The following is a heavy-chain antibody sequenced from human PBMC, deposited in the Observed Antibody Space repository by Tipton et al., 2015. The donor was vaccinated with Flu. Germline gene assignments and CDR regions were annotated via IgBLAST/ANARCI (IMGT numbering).Heavy chain of an antibody. J-gene: IGHJ6*02. CDR3: VRAVAARPPYFYGLDV. D-gene: IGHD6-6*01. CDR2: IYHHGSA. V-gene: IGHV4-30-2*01. Sequence: LRLSCAVSGDSISIGGYSWSWIRQPPGKGLEWIGYIYHHGSAYSNPSLKSRVTISVDRSKSQFSLNLTSVTAADTAVYYCVRAVAARPPYFYGLDVWGQGTTVTVSS. CDR1: GDSISIGGYS.